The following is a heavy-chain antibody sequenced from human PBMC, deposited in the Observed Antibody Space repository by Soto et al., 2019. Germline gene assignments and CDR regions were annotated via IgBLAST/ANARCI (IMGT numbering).Heavy chain of an antibody. V-gene: IGHV4-31*03. CDR3: ARVGGWLRFFWFDP. Sequence: SETLSLTCTVSGGSISSGGYYWSWIRQHPGKGLEWIGYIYYSGSTYYNPSLKSRVTISVDKSKNQFSLKLSSVTAADTAVYYCARVGGWLRFFWFDPWGQGTLVTVSS. CDR1: GGSISSGGYY. J-gene: IGHJ5*02. D-gene: IGHD5-12*01. CDR2: IYYSGST.